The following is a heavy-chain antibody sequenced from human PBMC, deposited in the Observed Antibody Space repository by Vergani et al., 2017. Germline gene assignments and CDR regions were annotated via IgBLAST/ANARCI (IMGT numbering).Heavy chain of an antibody. V-gene: IGHV3-11*06. CDR1: GFTFSDYY. J-gene: IGHJ3*02. CDR3: ARGTTGTTPDAFDI. CDR2: ISSSSSYP. D-gene: IGHD1-1*01. Sequence: QVQLVESGGGLVKPGGSLRLSCAASGFTFSDYYMSWVRQAPGKGLEWVSYISSSSSYPNYADSVNGRFTISRDNAKNSLYLQMNSLRAEDTAVYYCARGTTGTTPDAFDIWGQGTMVTVSS.